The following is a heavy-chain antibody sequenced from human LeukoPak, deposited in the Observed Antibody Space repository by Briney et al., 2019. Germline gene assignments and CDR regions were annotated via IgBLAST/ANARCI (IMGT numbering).Heavy chain of an antibody. Sequence: SETLSLTCAVYGGSFSGYYWSWIRQPPGKGLEWIGEINHSGSTNYNPSLKSRVTISVDTSKNQSSLKLSSVTAADTAVYYCARSRRSYYYYMDVWGKGTTVTISS. CDR1: GGSFSGYY. J-gene: IGHJ6*03. V-gene: IGHV4-34*01. CDR3: ARSRRSYYYYMDV. CDR2: INHSGST.